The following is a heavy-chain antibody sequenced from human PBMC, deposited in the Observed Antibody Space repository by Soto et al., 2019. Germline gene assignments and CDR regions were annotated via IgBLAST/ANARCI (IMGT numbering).Heavy chain of an antibody. CDR3: ARDTSFGESPSGFDY. V-gene: IGHV3-21*01. D-gene: IGHD3-10*01. CDR1: GFTFSSYS. CDR2: ISSSSSYI. Sequence: LRLSCAASGFTFSSYSMNWVRQAPGKGLEWVSSISSSSSYIYYADSVKGRFTISRDNAKNSLYLQMNSLRAEDTAVYYCARDTSFGESPSGFDYWGQGTLVTVSS. J-gene: IGHJ4*02.